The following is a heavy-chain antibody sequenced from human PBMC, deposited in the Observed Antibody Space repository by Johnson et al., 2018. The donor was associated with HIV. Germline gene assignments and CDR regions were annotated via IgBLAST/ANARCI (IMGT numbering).Heavy chain of an antibody. CDR3: AKNTAMVGDAFDI. CDR1: GFTFSSYA. Sequence: MMLVESGGGVVQPGRSLRLSCAASGFTFSSYAMSWVRQAPGKGLEWVSAISGSGGSTYYADSVKGRFTISRDNSKNPLYLQMNSLRAEDTAVYYCAKNTAMVGDAFDIWGQGTMVTVSS. D-gene: IGHD5-18*01. V-gene: IGHV3-23*04. CDR2: ISGSGGST. J-gene: IGHJ3*02.